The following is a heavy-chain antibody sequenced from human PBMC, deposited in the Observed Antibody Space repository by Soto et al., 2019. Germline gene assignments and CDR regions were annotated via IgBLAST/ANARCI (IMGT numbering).Heavy chain of an antibody. Sequence: SLTLPLPCCVAGDTNSGWDWSWIRQSPGKGLEWFGYVYYTGSTNYSPSLRSRVSISGDRSKNEFSLSLSSVTAADTSVYFCARSVAVPGAHIGYWGQGTQVAVSS. D-gene: IGHD6-19*01. V-gene: IGHV4-59*01. CDR2: VYYTGST. CDR1: GDTNSGWD. J-gene: IGHJ4*02. CDR3: ARSVAVPGAHIGY.